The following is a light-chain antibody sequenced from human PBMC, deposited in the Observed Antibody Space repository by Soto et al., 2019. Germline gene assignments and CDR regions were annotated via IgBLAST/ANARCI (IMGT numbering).Light chain of an antibody. CDR2: RDN. J-gene: IGLJ3*02. V-gene: IGLV1-47*01. Sequence: QPVLTQPPSASGTPGQRVTISCSGSSSNIGSNYVYWYQQLPGTAPKLLIFRDNQRPSGVPDRFSGSKSGTSASLAISGLRSEDETDYYCAAWDDSLSAHWVFGGGTKLTVL. CDR3: AAWDDSLSAHWV. CDR1: SSNIGSNY.